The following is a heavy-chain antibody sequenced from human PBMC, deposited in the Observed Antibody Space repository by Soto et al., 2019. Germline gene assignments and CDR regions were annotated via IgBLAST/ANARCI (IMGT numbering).Heavy chain of an antibody. J-gene: IGHJ4*02. CDR2: IYYSGST. Sequence: SETLSLTCTVSGGSISSGGYYWSWIRQHPGKGLEWIGYIYYSGSTYYNPSLKSRVTISVDTSKNQFSLKLSSVTAADTAVYYCAREGGGNSRRNFDYWGQGTLVTVSS. CDR3: AREGGGNSRRNFDY. V-gene: IGHV4-31*03. D-gene: IGHD2-21*02. CDR1: GGSISSGGYY.